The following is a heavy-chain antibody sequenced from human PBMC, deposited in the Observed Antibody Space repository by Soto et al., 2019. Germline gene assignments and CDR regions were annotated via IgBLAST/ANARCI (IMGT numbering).Heavy chain of an antibody. CDR1: GGTFSSYT. J-gene: IGHJ6*02. CDR3: ARGSSGDSYYYYGRDV. CDR2: IIPILGIA. D-gene: IGHD6-19*01. Sequence: QVQLVQSGAEVKKPGSSVKVSCKASGGTFSSYTISWVRQAPGQGLEWMGRIIPILGIANYAQKFQGRVTITAAKSTSTDDMELSSLRSEDTAVYYCARGSSGDSYYYYGRDVWGQGTTVTVSS. V-gene: IGHV1-69*02.